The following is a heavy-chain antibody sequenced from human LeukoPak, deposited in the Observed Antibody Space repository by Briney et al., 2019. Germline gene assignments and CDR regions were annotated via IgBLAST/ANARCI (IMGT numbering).Heavy chain of an antibody. Sequence: SETLSLTCTVSDYSISTDYYWGWIRQPAGKGLEWIGRIYTSGSTTYNPSLKSRVTMSVDTSKSQFSLNLMSVTAADTAVYYCTRDTGTTGEVKFDPWGQGTLVTVSS. D-gene: IGHD4-17*01. V-gene: IGHV4-4*07. J-gene: IGHJ5*02. CDR1: DYSISTDYY. CDR2: IYTSGST. CDR3: TRDTGTTGEVKFDP.